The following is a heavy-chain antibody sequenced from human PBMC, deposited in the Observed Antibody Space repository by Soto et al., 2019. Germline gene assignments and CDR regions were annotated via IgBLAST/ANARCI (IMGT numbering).Heavy chain of an antibody. J-gene: IGHJ6*02. D-gene: IGHD6-13*01. CDR3: ARDTEYEQQLIHDYYYYAMDV. CDR1: GGTFSSYA. Sequence: ASVKVSCKTSGGTFSSYAISWVRQAPGQGLEWMGGIIPIFGAANYAQNFQGRVTFTADESTYTAYMGLSSLRSEDTAVYYCARDTEYEQQLIHDYYYYAMDVWGQGTTVTVSS. CDR2: IIPIFGAA. V-gene: IGHV1-69*13.